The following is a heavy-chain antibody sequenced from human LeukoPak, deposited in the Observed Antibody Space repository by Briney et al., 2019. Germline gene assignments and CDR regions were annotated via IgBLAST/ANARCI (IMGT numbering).Heavy chain of an antibody. V-gene: IGHV3-30*02. Sequence: GGSLRLSCAASGFTFSSYGMHWVRQAPGKGLEWVAFIRYDGSNKYYADSVKGRFTISRDNAKNSLYLQMNSLRAEDTALYYCARHSGYYRRGPDYYYYYMDVWGKGTTVTVSS. D-gene: IGHD5-12*01. CDR1: GFTFSSYG. CDR2: IRYDGSNK. J-gene: IGHJ6*03. CDR3: ARHSGYYRRGPDYYYYYMDV.